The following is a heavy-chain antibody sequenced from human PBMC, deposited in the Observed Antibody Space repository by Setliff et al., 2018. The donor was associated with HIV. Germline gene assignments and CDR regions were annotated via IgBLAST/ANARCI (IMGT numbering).Heavy chain of an antibody. V-gene: IGHV4-38-2*02. J-gene: IGHJ5*02. CDR1: TDPITTPYY. CDR2: IYYSGST. CDR3: ARGGAHYYGSGSYYNWFDP. Sequence: SETLSLTCTVSTDPITTPYYWGWIRQHPGKGLEWIGNIYYSGSTYSNPSLKSRVTISVDTSKNQFSLKLSSVTAADTAMYYCARGGAHYYGSGSYYNWFDPWGQGTLVTVSS. D-gene: IGHD3-10*01.